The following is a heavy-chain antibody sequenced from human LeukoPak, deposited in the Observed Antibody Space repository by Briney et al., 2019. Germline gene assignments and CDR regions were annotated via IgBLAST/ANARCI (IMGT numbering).Heavy chain of an antibody. CDR3: VKGDIAVVTAVWGD. CDR1: GVTFRSFA. V-gene: IGHV3-23*01. Sequence: PGDSLSLSCAVSGVTFRSFAMIWVRQAPGKGLEWVSGISASGQSTYYAQSVRGRFDISRDNHGNTLYLQMDDLRVEDTAMYFCVKGDIAVVTAVWGDWGQGVLVTVSS. CDR2: ISASGQST. J-gene: IGHJ4*01. D-gene: IGHD2-21*02.